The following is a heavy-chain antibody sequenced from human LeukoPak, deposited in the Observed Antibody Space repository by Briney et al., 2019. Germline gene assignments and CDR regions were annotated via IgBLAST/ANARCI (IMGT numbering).Heavy chain of an antibody. CDR1: GYTFTGYY. D-gene: IGHD4-17*01. Sequence: ASVQVSCKASGYTFTGYYMHWVRQAPGEGLEWMGWINPNSGDTNYAQNFQGWVTITRDTSISTAYLELSRLRSDDTAVYYCARGPDGAYADFDYWGQGTLVTVSS. J-gene: IGHJ4*02. CDR3: ARGPDGAYADFDY. CDR2: INPNSGDT. V-gene: IGHV1-2*04.